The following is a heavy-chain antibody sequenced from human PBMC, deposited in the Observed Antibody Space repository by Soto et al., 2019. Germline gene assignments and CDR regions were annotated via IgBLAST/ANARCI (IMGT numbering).Heavy chain of an antibody. D-gene: IGHD4-17*01. CDR3: ARALTVTDYFDY. V-gene: IGHV3-33*01. CDR1: GFPFRSYA. CDR2: VWSDGTNT. J-gene: IGHJ4*02. Sequence: QVQLTESGGAVVQPGRSLRLSCAASGFPFRSYAMHWVRQAPGKGLEWVAAVWSDGTNTYYADFVQGRFTIARDNSEITLYLEMNSLRGEDTAVYYCARALTVTDYFDYWGQGALVTVSS.